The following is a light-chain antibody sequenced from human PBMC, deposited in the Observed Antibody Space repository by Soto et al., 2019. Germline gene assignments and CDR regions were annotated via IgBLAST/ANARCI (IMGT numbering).Light chain of an antibody. CDR1: QSVSSNY. Sequence: EIVLTQSPGTLSLSPGERATLSCRARQSVSSNYLAWFQQKPGQAPRFVIYGASSRATGIPDRFSGSGSGTDFTLTISRLEPEDFAMYYCQQYGSAPLTFGRGTKVEIK. CDR3: QQYGSAPLT. J-gene: IGKJ4*01. V-gene: IGKV3-20*01. CDR2: GAS.